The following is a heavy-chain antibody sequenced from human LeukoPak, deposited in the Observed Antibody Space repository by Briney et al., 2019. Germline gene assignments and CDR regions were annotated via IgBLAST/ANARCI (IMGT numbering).Heavy chain of an antibody. CDR3: ARGALHVFDY. V-gene: IGHV3-48*03. Sequence: PGGSLRLSCAASGFTFSDYEINWVRQAPGKGLEWVSCISTSGGTTYYADSVKGRFTISRDNAKNSLFLQMNTLTAEDTAVYYCARGALHVFDYWAQGTPVTVSS. J-gene: IGHJ4*02. CDR1: GFTFSDYE. D-gene: IGHD3-10*02. CDR2: ISTSGGTT.